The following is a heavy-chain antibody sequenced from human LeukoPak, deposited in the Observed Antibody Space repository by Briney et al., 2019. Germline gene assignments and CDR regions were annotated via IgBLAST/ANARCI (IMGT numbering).Heavy chain of an antibody. D-gene: IGHD3-3*01. V-gene: IGHV4-38-2*02. CDR2: IYYSGST. CDR1: GYSISSGYY. J-gene: IGHJ4*02. Sequence: KTSETLSLTCTVSGYSISSGYYWGWIRQPPGKGLEWIGSIYYSGSTYYNPSLKSRVTISVDTSKNQFSLKLSSVTAADTAVYYCARLSPYYDFWSGSTSRAFDYWGQGTLVTVSS. CDR3: ARLSPYYDFWSGSTSRAFDY.